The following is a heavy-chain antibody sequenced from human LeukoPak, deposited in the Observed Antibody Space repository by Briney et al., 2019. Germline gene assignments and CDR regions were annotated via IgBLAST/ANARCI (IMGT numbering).Heavy chain of an antibody. D-gene: IGHD3-22*01. V-gene: IGHV3-74*01. CDR1: GFTFSRYW. CDR3: ARAPSEVGGYYPEYFRH. CDR2: IKSDGKT. Sequence: GGSLSLSCEASGFTFSRYWMHWVRQAPGKGLVWVSRIKSDGKTNYADSVKGRFTISRDNAKNTVSLQMDSLRAEDTGVYYCARAPSEVGGYYPEYFRHWGQGTLVTVSS. J-gene: IGHJ1*01.